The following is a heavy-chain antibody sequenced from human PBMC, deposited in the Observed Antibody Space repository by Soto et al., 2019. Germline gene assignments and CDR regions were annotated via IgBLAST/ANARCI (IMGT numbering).Heavy chain of an antibody. CDR1: GGSISSYY. CDR2: IYYSGST. Sequence: PSETLSLTCTVSGGSISSYYWSWIRQPPGKGLEWIGYIYYSGSTNYNPSLKSRVTISVDTSKNQFSLKLSSVTAADTAVYYCARGHYYGSGSYHNWLDPWGQGTLVTVSS. CDR3: ARGHYYGSGSYHNWLDP. J-gene: IGHJ5*02. V-gene: IGHV4-59*01. D-gene: IGHD3-10*01.